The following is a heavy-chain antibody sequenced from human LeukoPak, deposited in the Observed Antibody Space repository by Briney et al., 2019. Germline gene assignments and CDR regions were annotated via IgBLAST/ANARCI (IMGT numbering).Heavy chain of an antibody. CDR3: AKDPEVGELLPHYYYYYGMDV. D-gene: IGHD3-10*01. CDR1: GFTFSSYG. J-gene: IGHJ6*02. CDR2: ISYDGSNK. Sequence: GRSLRLSCAASGFTFSSYGMHWVRQAPGKGLEWVAVISYDGSNKYYADSVKGRFTISRDNSKNTLYLQMNSLRAEDTAVYYCAKDPEVGELLPHYYYYYGMDVWGQGTTVTVSS. V-gene: IGHV3-30*18.